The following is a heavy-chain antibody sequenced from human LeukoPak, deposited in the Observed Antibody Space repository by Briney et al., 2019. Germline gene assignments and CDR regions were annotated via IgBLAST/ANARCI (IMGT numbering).Heavy chain of an antibody. J-gene: IGHJ4*02. CDR2: ISGSGSRT. Sequence: GGSLRLSCAASGFTLSDYAMTWVRQAPGKGLEWVSSISGSGSRTYYTESVKGRLTISRDNSKITLYLQMNSLRADEAAIYYCASRPRADIGPLDFWGQGTLVTVSS. V-gene: IGHV3-23*01. D-gene: IGHD1-14*01. CDR3: ASRPRADIGPLDF. CDR1: GFTLSDYA.